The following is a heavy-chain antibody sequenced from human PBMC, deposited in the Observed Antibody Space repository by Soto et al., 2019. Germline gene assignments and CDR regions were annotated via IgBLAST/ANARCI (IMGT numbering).Heavy chain of an antibody. CDR2: ISYDGSNK. J-gene: IGHJ4*02. CDR3: AQGSLTSSWLFDY. CDR1: GFTFSIYG. V-gene: IGHV3-30*18. D-gene: IGHD6-13*01. Sequence: PGVSLRLACAASGFTFSIYGMHWVRQAPGKGLEWVAVISYDGSNKYYADSVKGRFTISRDNSKNTLYLQMNSLRAEDTAVYYCAQGSLTSSWLFDYWGQGT.